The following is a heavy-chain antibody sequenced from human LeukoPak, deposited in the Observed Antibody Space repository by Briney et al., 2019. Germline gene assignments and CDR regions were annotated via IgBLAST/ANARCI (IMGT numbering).Heavy chain of an antibody. CDR1: GFTFSSYG. V-gene: IGHV3-30*03. D-gene: IGHD6-19*01. Sequence: PAGGSLRLSCAASGFTFSSYGMHWVRQAPGKGLEWVAVISYDGSNKYYADSVKGRFIISRDNSKNTLYLQMNSLRAEDTAVYYCATSEQWLGWGRYFDYWGQGTLVTVSS. CDR3: ATSEQWLGWGRYFDY. J-gene: IGHJ4*02. CDR2: ISYDGSNK.